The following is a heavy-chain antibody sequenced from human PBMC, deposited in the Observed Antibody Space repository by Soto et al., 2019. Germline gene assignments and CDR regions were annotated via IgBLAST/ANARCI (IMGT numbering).Heavy chain of an antibody. V-gene: IGHV1-2*04. CDR1: GYTFTGYY. D-gene: IGHD6-19*01. CDR3: ATSRVSIAVAGETEYYFDY. CDR2: INPNSGGT. Sequence: ASVKVSCKASGYTFTGYYMHWVRQAPGQGLEWMGWINPNSGGTNSAQKFQGWVTMTRDTSISTAYMELSRLRSDDTAVYYCATSRVSIAVAGETEYYFDYWGQGTLVTVSS. J-gene: IGHJ4*02.